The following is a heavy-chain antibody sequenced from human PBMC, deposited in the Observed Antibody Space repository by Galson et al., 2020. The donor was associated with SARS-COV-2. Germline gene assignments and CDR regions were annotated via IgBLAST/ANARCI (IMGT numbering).Heavy chain of an antibody. CDR3: AHCTGLHYDY. CDR1: GFSLTTIGVG. J-gene: IGHJ4*02. D-gene: IGHD5-12*01. Sequence: SGPTLVKPTQTLTLTFTFSGFSLTTIGVGVGWFRQPPGKALEWLAVIYWDDDKRYRPSLKSRLTITKDTSKNQVVLTMTNMDPVDTATYYCAHCTGLHYDYWGQGTLVTVSS. CDR2: IYWDDDK. V-gene: IGHV2-5*02.